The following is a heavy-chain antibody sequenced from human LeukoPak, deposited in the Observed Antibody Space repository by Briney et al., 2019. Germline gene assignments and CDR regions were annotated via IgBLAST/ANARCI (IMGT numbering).Heavy chain of an antibody. CDR2: IKSKTDGGTT. V-gene: IGHV3-15*01. CDR3: TKSATYKSYYYYYYYMDV. Sequence: PGGSLRLSCAPSGFTFSSYWMSWVRQAPGKGLEWVGRIKSKTDGGTTDYAAPVKGRFTISRDDSKNTLYLQMNSLKTEDTAVYYCTKSATYKSYYYYYYYMDVWGKGTTVTVSS. D-gene: IGHD1-26*01. J-gene: IGHJ6*03. CDR1: GFTFSSYW.